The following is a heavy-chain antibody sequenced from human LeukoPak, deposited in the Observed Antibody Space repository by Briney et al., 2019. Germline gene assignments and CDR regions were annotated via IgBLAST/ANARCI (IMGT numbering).Heavy chain of an antibody. J-gene: IGHJ4*02. CDR1: GFTFSSYA. CDR2: ISGSGGST. CDR3: AKGVSGSYAGRLDY. D-gene: IGHD1-26*01. V-gene: IGHV3-23*01. Sequence: GGSLRLSCAASGFTFSSYAMGWVRQAPGKGLEWVSAISGSGGSTYYADSVKGRFTISRDNSKNTLYLQMNSLRAEDTAVYYCAKGVSGSYAGRLDYWGQGTLVTVPS.